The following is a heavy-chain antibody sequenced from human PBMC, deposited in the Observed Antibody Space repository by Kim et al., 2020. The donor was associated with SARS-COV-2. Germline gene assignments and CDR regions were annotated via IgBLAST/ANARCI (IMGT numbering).Heavy chain of an antibody. V-gene: IGHV1-18*04. CDR3: ARGNTRLPLYN. CDR1: GYTFTSYG. Sequence: ASVKVSCKASGYTFTSYGISWVRQAPGQGLEWMGGISVYSGDTKYAQKFQGRVTMTTDTFASTAYMELTRLRSDDSAVYYCARGNTRLPLYNWGQGTLVTVST. CDR2: ISVYSGDT. D-gene: IGHD2-2*01. J-gene: IGHJ4*02.